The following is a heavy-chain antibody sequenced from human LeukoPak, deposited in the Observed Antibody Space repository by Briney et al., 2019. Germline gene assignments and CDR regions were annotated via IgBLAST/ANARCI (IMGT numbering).Heavy chain of an antibody. CDR3: ARGGRGLLWFGESLYYGMDV. CDR1: GGSFSGYY. D-gene: IGHD3-10*01. Sequence: PSETLSLTCAVYGGSFSGYYWSWIRQPPGKGLEWIGEINHSVSANYNPSLKSRVTISVDTSKNQFSLKLSSVTAADTAVYYCARGGRGLLWFGESLYYGMDVWGQGTTVTVSS. CDR2: INHSVSA. J-gene: IGHJ6*02. V-gene: IGHV4-34*01.